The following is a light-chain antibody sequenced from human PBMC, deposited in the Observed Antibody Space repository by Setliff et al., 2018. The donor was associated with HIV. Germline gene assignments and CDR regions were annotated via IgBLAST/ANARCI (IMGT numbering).Light chain of an antibody. Sequence: QSALTQPASVSGSPGQSITISCTGTSSDVGGYNYVSWYQQHPGKGPKVMIYDVSNRPSGVSNRFSGSKSGDTASLTISGLQADDEANYYCNSYTSTNTYVFGTGTKVTV. V-gene: IGLV2-14*03. J-gene: IGLJ1*01. CDR1: SSDVGGYNY. CDR3: NSYTSTNTYV. CDR2: DVS.